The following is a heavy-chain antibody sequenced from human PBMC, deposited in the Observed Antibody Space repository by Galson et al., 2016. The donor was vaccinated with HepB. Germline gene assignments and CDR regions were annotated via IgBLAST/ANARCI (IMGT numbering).Heavy chain of an antibody. CDR3: AKRSLPKGGDFDY. CDR2: IMGSDGRP. Sequence: SLRLSCAASGFTFSTYAMSWVRQAPGKGLEWVSSIMGSDGRPYYADSGKGRFTISRDNSKNTLYLQMNSLRVEDTAIYYCAKRSLPKGGDFDYWGQGTLVTVSS. V-gene: IGHV3-23*01. J-gene: IGHJ4*02. CDR1: GFTFSTYA. D-gene: IGHD4-17*01.